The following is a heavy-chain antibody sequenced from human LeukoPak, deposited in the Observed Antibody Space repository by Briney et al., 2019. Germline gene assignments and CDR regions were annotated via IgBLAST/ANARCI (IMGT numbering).Heavy chain of an antibody. CDR1: GFSVSSNY. CDR3: ARVTFGSGSYTPFDP. V-gene: IGHV3-66*02. CDR2: IYSGGAT. J-gene: IGHJ5*02. D-gene: IGHD3-10*01. Sequence: PGGSLRLSCAASGFSVSSNYMNWVRQAPGKGLEWVSVIYSGGATYYADSVKGRFTISRDNSMNTLYLQMNGLRAEDTAVYYCARVTFGSGSYTPFDPWGQGTLVTVSS.